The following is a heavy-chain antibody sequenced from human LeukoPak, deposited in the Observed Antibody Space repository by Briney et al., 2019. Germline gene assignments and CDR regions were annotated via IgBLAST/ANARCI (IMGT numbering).Heavy chain of an antibody. V-gene: IGHV1-2*02. Sequence: ASVKVSCKASGYTFTGYYMHWVRQAPGQGLEWMGWINPNSGGTNYAQKFQGRVTMTRDTSTSTVYMELSSLRSEDTAVYYCARRYPKGNYFDYWGQGTLVTVSS. CDR1: GYTFTGYY. J-gene: IGHJ4*02. CDR2: INPNSGGT. CDR3: ARRYPKGNYFDY. D-gene: IGHD3-9*01.